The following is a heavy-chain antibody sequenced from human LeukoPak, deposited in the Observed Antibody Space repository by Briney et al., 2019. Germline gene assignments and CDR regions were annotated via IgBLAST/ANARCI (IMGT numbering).Heavy chain of an antibody. D-gene: IGHD2-2*01. Sequence: GGSLRLSCAASEFTFSRYWMHWVRQGPGKGLVWVSRINTDGSSTRYADSVKGRFTISRDNAKHTLYLQMNSLRAEDTAVYYCSRESGFCSSTSCYRPEDYWGHGTLVTASS. CDR1: EFTFSRYW. CDR2: INTDGSST. CDR3: SRESGFCSSTSCYRPEDY. V-gene: IGHV3-74*01. J-gene: IGHJ4*01.